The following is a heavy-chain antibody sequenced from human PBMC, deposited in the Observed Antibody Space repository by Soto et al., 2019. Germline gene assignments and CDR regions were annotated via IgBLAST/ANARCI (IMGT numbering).Heavy chain of an antibody. J-gene: IGHJ6*02. CDR2: IDPSDSYT. CDR1: GYSFISYW. Sequence: GESLKISCKGSGYSFISYWDTWVRQMPGKGLEWMGRIDPSDSYTNYNPPFQGHVTISVDKSISTAYLQWSSLKASDTAMYYCARLYGGNSGMDVWGQGTTVTVSS. V-gene: IGHV5-10-1*01. D-gene: IGHD4-17*01. CDR3: ARLYGGNSGMDV.